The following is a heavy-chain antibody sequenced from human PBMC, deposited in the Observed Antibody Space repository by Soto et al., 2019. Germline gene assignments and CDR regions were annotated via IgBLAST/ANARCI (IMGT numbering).Heavy chain of an antibody. V-gene: IGHV1-18*01. CDR2: ISAYNGNT. CDR1: GYTFTSYG. Sequence: QVQLVQSGAEVKKPGASVKVSCKASGYTFTSYGISWVRQAPGQGLEGMGWISAYNGNTNYSQKLQGSVTMTPDTSTSTAYMGLRSLRSDDPAVYYCARDSGSYYFQHWGQGTLVTVSS. D-gene: IGHD1-26*01. J-gene: IGHJ1*01. CDR3: ARDSGSYYFQH.